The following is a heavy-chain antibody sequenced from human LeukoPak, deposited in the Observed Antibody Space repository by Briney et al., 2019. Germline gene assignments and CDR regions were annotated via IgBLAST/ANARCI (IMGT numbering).Heavy chain of an antibody. CDR3: AKDHIPYSYAQRLGMDV. Sequence: GGSLRLSCAASGFTFSSYGMHWVRQAPGKGLEWVAVISYDGSNKYYADSVKGRFTISRDNSKNTLYLQMNSLRAEDTAVYYCAKDHIPYSYAQRLGMDVWGQGTTVTVSS. CDR1: GFTFSSYG. V-gene: IGHV3-30*18. D-gene: IGHD5-18*01. CDR2: ISYDGSNK. J-gene: IGHJ6*02.